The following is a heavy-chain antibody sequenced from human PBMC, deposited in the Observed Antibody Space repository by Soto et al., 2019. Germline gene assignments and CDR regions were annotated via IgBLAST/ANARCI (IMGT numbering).Heavy chain of an antibody. CDR1: GGTLSNYG. D-gene: IGHD4-17*01. CDR2: IIPVFGTA. J-gene: IGHJ6*02. CDR3: SRGDATKIVVTTYYAMDV. Sequence: QVQLVQSGAEVKKPGSSVRVSCKASGGTLSNYGISWVRQAPGQGLEWMGGIIPVFGTANYAQKFQGRVTHTADEYKSTVYMDVTSLRSEDTAVYYCSRGDATKIVVTTYYAMDVWGQGTTVSVSS. V-gene: IGHV1-69*12.